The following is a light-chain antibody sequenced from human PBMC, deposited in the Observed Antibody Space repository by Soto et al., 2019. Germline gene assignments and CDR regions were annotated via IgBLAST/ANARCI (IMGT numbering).Light chain of an antibody. Sequence: AIQMTQSPSSLSASVGDRVTITCRASQGIRNDLDWFQQKPGKAPKLLIYAASKLQSGVPARFSGSGSGTDFTLTISSLQPEDFATYYCLQKYFFPFTFGPGTKVDI. CDR1: QGIRND. CDR2: AAS. J-gene: IGKJ3*01. CDR3: LQKYFFPFT. V-gene: IGKV1-6*01.